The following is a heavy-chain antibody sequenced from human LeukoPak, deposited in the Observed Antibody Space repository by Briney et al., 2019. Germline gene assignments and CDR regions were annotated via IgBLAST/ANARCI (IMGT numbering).Heavy chain of an antibody. D-gene: IGHD3-10*01. CDR2: ISYDGSNK. J-gene: IGHJ6*02. Sequence: PGRSLRLSCAASGFTFSSYGMHWVRQAPGKGLEWVAVISYDGSNKYYADSVKGRFTISRDNSKNTLYPQMNSLRAEDTAVYYCAKMGSGSYYKGPYYYYYGMDVWGQGTTVTVSS. CDR3: AKMGSGSYYKGPYYYYYGMDV. CDR1: GFTFSSYG. V-gene: IGHV3-30*18.